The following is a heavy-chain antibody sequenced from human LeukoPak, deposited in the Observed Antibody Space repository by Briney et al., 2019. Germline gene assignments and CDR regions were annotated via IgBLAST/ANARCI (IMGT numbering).Heavy chain of an antibody. CDR1: GFTFSSYG. J-gene: IGHJ4*02. CDR3: AKGEEGSSTSCFDY. V-gene: IGHV3-23*01. Sequence: GGSLRLSCAASGFTFSSYGVSWVRQAPGKGLEWVSAISGSGGSTYYADSVKGRFTISRDNSKNTLYLQMNSLRAEDTAVYYCAKGEEGSSTSCFDYWGQGTLVTVSS. CDR2: ISGSGGST. D-gene: IGHD2-2*01.